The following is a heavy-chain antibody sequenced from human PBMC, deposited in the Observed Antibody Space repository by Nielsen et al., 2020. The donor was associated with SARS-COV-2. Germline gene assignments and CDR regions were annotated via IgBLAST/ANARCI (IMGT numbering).Heavy chain of an antibody. J-gene: IGHJ4*02. CDR3: ARDSNHYDFWSGYYTGMGYFDY. Sequence: WIRQPPGKGLEWVSVIYSGGSSTYYADSVKGRFTISRDNSKNTLYLQMNSLRAEDTAVYYCARDSNHYDFWSGYYTGMGYFDYWGQGTLVTVSS. CDR2: IYSGGSST. D-gene: IGHD3-3*01. V-gene: IGHV3-23*03.